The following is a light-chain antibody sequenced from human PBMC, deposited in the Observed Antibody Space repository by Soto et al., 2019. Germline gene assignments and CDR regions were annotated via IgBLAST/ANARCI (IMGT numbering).Light chain of an antibody. Sequence: DIQMTQSPSSLSAFVGDRVTITCRASQSISSYLNWYQQKPGKAPKFLIYVASSLQSGVPSRFSGSGSGTDFTLTISSLQPEDFATYYCQQSYKTPLTFGQGTRLEIK. V-gene: IGKV1-39*01. J-gene: IGKJ5*01. CDR1: QSISSY. CDR2: VAS. CDR3: QQSYKTPLT.